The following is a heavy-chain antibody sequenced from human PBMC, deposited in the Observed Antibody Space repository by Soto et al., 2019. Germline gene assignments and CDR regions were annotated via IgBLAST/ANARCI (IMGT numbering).Heavy chain of an antibody. D-gene: IGHD2-2*01. CDR2: IYYSGST. J-gene: IGHJ6*02. Sequence: ETLALTCTVSGGSISISSYYWGWIRQPPGKGLEWIGSIYYSGSTYYNPSLKSRVTISVDTSKNQFSLKLSSVTAADTAVYYCARQIVVVQAAIPGDGMDVWGQGTTVTGSS. CDR1: GGSISISSYY. CDR3: ARQIVVVQAAIPGDGMDV. V-gene: IGHV4-39*01.